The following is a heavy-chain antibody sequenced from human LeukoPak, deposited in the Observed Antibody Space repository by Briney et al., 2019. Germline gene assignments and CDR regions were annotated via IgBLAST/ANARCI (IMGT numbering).Heavy chain of an antibody. D-gene: IGHD3-3*01. CDR2: VYYSGST. V-gene: IGHV4-59*01. CDR3: ARDLGRGFFNGMDV. Sequence: SETLSLTCTVSGGSISGYYWNWLWQPPGKGLEWIGYVYYSGSTKYNPSFKSRVIISEDTSKNQFSLKLSSVTAADTAVYYCARDLGRGFFNGMDVWGQGTTVTVSS. J-gene: IGHJ6*02. CDR1: GGSISGYY.